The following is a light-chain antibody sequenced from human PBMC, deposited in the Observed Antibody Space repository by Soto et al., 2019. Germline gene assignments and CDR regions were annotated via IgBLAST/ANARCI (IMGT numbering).Light chain of an antibody. V-gene: IGKV3-11*01. J-gene: IGKJ5*01. Sequence: NVFTQSPATLSLSPGERATLSCRASQSVSSYLAWYQQKPGQAPRLLIYEASNGATGIPARFSGSGSGTDFTLTISSLEPEDFAVYYCQQSSSWPSITFGQGTRLEIK. CDR2: EAS. CDR3: QQSSSWPSIT. CDR1: QSVSSY.